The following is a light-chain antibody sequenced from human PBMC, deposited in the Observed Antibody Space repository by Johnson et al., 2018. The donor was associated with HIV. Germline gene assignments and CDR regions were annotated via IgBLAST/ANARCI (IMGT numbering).Light chain of an antibody. J-gene: IGLJ1*01. CDR2: ENN. V-gene: IGLV1-51*02. CDR3: GTWDSSLSAGYV. Sequence: QSVLTQPPSVSAAPGQKVTISCSGSSSNIGNNYVSWYQQLPGTAPKLLIYENNKRPSGIPDRFSGSKSGTSATLGITGLQTGDEADYYCGTWDSSLSAGYVFGTCTKVPVL. CDR1: SSNIGNNY.